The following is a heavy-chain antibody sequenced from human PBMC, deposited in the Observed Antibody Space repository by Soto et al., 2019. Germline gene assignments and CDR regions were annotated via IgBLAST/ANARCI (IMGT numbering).Heavy chain of an antibody. CDR3: ARAYGDYPYGMDV. CDR1: GYTFTRYY. CDR2: INPSGGST. V-gene: IGHV1-46*03. Sequence: ASVKVSCKASGYTFTRYYMHWVRQAPGQGLEWMGIINPSGGSTSYAQKFQGRVTMTRDTSTSTVYMELSSLRSEDTAVYYCARAYGDYPYGMDVWGQGTTVTVSS. D-gene: IGHD4-17*01. J-gene: IGHJ6*02.